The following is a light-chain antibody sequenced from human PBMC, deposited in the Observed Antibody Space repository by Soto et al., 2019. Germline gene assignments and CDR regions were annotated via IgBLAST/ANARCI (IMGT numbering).Light chain of an antibody. Sequence: MTQSPATLCSTVGDTVTVTCRASQRVSGWVDWYQQKPGKAPKSLRDAASSLQRGVPSRFSGSGSGTEFTLTISSLQPEDFATYCCLQHASHPQTFGQGANVEI. CDR1: QRVSGW. V-gene: IGKV1-5*01. CDR3: LQHASHPQT. CDR2: AAS. J-gene: IGKJ1*01.